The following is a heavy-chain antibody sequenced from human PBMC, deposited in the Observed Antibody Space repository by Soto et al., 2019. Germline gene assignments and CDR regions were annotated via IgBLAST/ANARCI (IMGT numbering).Heavy chain of an antibody. D-gene: IGHD3-3*01. CDR1: GFSFGSYA. Sequence: LRLSFAASGFSFGSYALSWVRQTPGKGLEWVSTISGSDGKTFYADSVKGRFSISRDTSQSTLYLQMNSLRADDTAMYYCARWSYLDYWGQGTRVTVSS. CDR3: ARWSYLDY. CDR2: ISGSDGKT. J-gene: IGHJ4*02. V-gene: IGHV3-23*01.